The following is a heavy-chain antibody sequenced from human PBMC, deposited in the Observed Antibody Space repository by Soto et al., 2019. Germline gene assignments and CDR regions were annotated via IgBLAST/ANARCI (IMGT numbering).Heavy chain of an antibody. CDR3: ARVQQLVRGENFGMDV. D-gene: IGHD6-6*01. J-gene: IGHJ6*02. V-gene: IGHV1-46*01. Sequence: ASVKIACKASGYTFTIYEMPLVRQAPGQGLEWMGIINPSGGSTSYAQKFQGRVTMTRDTSTSTVYMELGSLRSEDTAVYYCARVQQLVRGENFGMDVWGQGTTVTVSS. CDR1: GYTFTIYE. CDR2: INPSGGST.